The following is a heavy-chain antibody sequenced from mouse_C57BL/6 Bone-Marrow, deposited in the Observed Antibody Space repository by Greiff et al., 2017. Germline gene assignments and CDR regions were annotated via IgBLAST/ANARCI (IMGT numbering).Heavy chain of an antibody. CDR2: IYPGDGDT. CDR1: GYAFSSSW. D-gene: IGHD1-1*01. CDR3: ARLGTTVVAPPWFAY. Sequence: VKLVESGPELVKPGASVKISCKASGYAFSSSWMNWVKQRPGQGLEWIGRIYPGDGDTNYNGKFKGKATLTADKSSSTAYMQLSSLPSEDSAVYFCARLGTTVVAPPWFAYWGQGTLVTVSA. J-gene: IGHJ3*01. V-gene: IGHV1-82*01.